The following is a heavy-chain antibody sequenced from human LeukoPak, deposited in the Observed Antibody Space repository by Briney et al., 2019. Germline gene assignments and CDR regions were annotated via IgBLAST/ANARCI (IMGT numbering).Heavy chain of an antibody. CDR1: GYTFTSYY. J-gene: IGHJ4*02. CDR2: INPNGGST. Sequence: ASVKVSCKASGYTFTSYYMHWVRQAPGQGLEWMAIINPNGGSTSYAQKFQGRVTMTRDTSTSTVYMELSSLRSEDTAVYYCARDSRPSYDSSGYYYPGDYWGQGTLVTVSS. V-gene: IGHV1-46*01. D-gene: IGHD3-22*01. CDR3: ARDSRPSYDSSGYYYPGDY.